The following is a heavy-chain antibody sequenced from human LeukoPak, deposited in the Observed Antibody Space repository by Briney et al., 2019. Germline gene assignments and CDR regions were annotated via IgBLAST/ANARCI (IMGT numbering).Heavy chain of an antibody. CDR1: GFTFSSYG. D-gene: IGHD1-26*01. V-gene: IGHV3-30*18. CDR2: ILYDGSNI. J-gene: IGHJ4*02. CDR3: AKDSGGSNRGFDY. Sequence: GGSLRLSCAASGFTFSSYGMHWVRQAPGKGLEWVAVILYDGSNIYYADSVKGRFTISRDNSKNTLYLQMNSLRAEDTAVYYCAKDSGGSNRGFDYWGQGTLVTVSS.